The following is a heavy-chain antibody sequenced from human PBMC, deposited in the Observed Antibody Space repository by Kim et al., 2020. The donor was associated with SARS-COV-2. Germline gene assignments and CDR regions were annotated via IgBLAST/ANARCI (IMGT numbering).Heavy chain of an antibody. D-gene: IGHD3-10*01. J-gene: IGHJ4*02. Sequence: YHPSLKSRVTISVDTSKNQFSLKLSSVTAADTAVYYCARHEWFGELLFGYWGQGTLVTVSS. V-gene: IGHV4-39*01. CDR3: ARHEWFGELLFGY.